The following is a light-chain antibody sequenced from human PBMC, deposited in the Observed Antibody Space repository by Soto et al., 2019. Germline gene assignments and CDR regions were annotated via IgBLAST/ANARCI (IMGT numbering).Light chain of an antibody. CDR1: SNDVGSYNL. CDR2: EGS. Sequence: QSVLTQPASVSGSPGQSIIISCTGTSNDVGSYNLVSWYQHHPGKAPKLMIFEGSKRPSGVSNRFSGSKSGNTASLTISRLQAEDEADFYCCSYAGSNYYVFGTGTKVTVL. V-gene: IGLV2-23*01. J-gene: IGLJ1*01. CDR3: CSYAGSNYYV.